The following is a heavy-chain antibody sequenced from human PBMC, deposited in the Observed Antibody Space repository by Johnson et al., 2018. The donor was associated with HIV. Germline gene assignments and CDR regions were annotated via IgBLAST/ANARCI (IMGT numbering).Heavy chain of an antibody. J-gene: IGHJ3*02. V-gene: IGHV3-30*14. D-gene: IGHD4-23*01. CDR3: ASASTVVDAFDI. CDR2: IYSGGTT. CDR1: GFTFSSYA. Sequence: QVQLVESGGGVVQPGRSLRLSCAASGFTFSSYAMHWVRQAPGKGLEWVAVIYSGGTTYYADSVKGRFTISRDNSKNTLYLQMNSLRAEDTAVYYCASASTVVDAFDIWGQGTMVTVSS.